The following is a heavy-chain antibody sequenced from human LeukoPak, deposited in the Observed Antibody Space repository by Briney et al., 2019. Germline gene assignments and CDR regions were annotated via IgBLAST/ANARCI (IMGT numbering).Heavy chain of an antibody. CDR3: ARVGDYYPGRFDY. V-gene: IGHV3-11*04. CDR1: GFTFSDYY. Sequence: GGSLRLSCAASGFTFSDYYMSWIRRAPGKGLEWVSYISSSGSTIYYADSVKGRFTISRDNAKNSLYLQMNSLRAEDTVVYYCARVGDYYPGRFDYWGQGTLVTVSS. D-gene: IGHD4-17*01. J-gene: IGHJ4*02. CDR2: ISSSGSTI.